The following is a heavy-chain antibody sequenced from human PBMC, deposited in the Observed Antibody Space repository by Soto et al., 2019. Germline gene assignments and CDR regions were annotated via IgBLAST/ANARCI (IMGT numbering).Heavy chain of an antibody. Sequence: QVQLQESGPGLVKPSQTLSLTCTVSGGSISSGDYYWSWIRQPPGKGLEWIGYIYYSGSTYYNPSLKSRVTISVDTSKNQFSLKLSSVTAADTAVYYCARHITVTRGVTIWFDPWGQGTLVTVSS. D-gene: IGHD1-20*01. CDR2: IYYSGST. V-gene: IGHV4-30-4*01. J-gene: IGHJ5*02. CDR3: ARHITVTRGVTIWFDP. CDR1: GGSISSGDYY.